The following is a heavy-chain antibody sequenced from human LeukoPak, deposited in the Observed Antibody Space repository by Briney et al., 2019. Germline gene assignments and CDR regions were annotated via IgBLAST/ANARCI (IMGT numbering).Heavy chain of an antibody. J-gene: IGHJ4*02. V-gene: IGHV1-18*01. D-gene: IGHD5-12*01. Sequence: ASVKVSCKASGGTFSNFAISWVRQAPGQGLEWMGWISAYNGNTNYAQKLQGRVTMTTDTSTSTAYMELRSLRSDDTAVYYCARDWLFDYWGQGTLVTVSS. CDR3: ARDWLFDY. CDR1: GGTFSNFA. CDR2: ISAYNGNT.